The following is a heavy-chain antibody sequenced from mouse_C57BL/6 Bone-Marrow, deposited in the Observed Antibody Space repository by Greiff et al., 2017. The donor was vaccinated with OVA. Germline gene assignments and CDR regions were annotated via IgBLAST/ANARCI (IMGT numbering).Heavy chain of an antibody. Sequence: QVQLQQPGAELVMPGASVKLSCKASGYTFTSYGISWVKQRTGQGLEWIGEIYPRSGNTYYNEKFKGKATLTADKSSSTAYMELRSLTSEDSAVYFCARSPTMVTTDYWGQGTTLTVSS. V-gene: IGHV1-81*01. CDR2: IYPRSGNT. D-gene: IGHD2-9*01. J-gene: IGHJ2*01. CDR1: GYTFTSYG. CDR3: ARSPTMVTTDY.